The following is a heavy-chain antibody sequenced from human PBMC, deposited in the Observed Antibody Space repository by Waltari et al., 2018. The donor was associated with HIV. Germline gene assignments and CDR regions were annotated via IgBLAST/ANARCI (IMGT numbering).Heavy chain of an antibody. CDR2: INPNIGGT. Sequence: QVQLVQSGAEVKKPGASVKVSCKASGYTFTGYYMHWVRQAPGQGREWMGRINPNIGGTNYAQKFQGRVTMTRDTSISTAYMELSRLRSDDTAVYYCARLGCSGGSCYAQHWGQGTLVTVSS. J-gene: IGHJ1*01. CDR1: GYTFTGYY. V-gene: IGHV1-2*06. D-gene: IGHD2-15*01. CDR3: ARLGCSGGSCYAQH.